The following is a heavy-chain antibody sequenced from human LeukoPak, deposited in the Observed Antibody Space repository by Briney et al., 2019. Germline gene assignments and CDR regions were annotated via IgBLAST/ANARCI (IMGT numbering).Heavy chain of an antibody. J-gene: IGHJ4*02. CDR1: GASITNYY. D-gene: IGHD1-26*01. V-gene: IGHV4-4*07. CDR3: ARDYLVGAPLDS. Sequence: SETLSLTCTVSGASITNYYWAWIRQPAGKGLEWIGRMYISGSTNYNPSLKGRVTISIDKTKNQFSLKLRSVTAADTAVYYCARDYLVGAPLDSWGQGTLVTVSS. CDR2: MYISGST.